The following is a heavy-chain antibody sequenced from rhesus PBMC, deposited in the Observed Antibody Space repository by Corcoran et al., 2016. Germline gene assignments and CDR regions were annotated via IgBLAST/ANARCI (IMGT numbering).Heavy chain of an antibody. V-gene: IGHV4-127*01. CDR2: IGSSSGST. J-gene: IGHJ1*01. D-gene: IGHD3-3*01. CDR1: GYSISSGYG. Sequence: QVQLQESGPGLVKPSETLSLTCAVSGYSISSGYGWSWIRQPPGKGLEWIGYIGSSSGSTNYNPSLKSRVPNSKDTSKNQFSLKLSSVTAADTAVYYCARVRYNIWTGITGYFEFWGQGALVTVSS. CDR3: ARVRYNIWTGITGYFEF.